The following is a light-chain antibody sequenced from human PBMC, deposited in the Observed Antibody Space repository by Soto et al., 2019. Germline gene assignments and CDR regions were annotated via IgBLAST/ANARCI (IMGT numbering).Light chain of an antibody. Sequence: QSALTQPASVSASPGQSITIPFTGTSSDVGSYNLVSWFQQHPGKVPKLLIYEGTKRPSGLSDRFSGSKSGNTACLTISGLQAEDEADYYCSPSAGGNFYVFVNGTKLTVL. CDR3: SPSAGGNFYV. J-gene: IGLJ1*01. CDR2: EGT. CDR1: SSDVGSYNL. V-gene: IGLV2-23*01.